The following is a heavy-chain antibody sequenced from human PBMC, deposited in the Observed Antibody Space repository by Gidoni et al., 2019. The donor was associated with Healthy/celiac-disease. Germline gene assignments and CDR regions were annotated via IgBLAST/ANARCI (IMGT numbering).Heavy chain of an antibody. CDR2: IDPSASYT. CDR1: GYRFTSYW. Sequence: DVQLVQSGAEVKKPGESLRISCKGSGYRFTSYWISWVRQMPGKGLEWMGRIDPSASYTNYSPSFQGHVTISADKSISTAYLQWSSLKASDTAMYYCARHDYYVSGTTRYNWFDPWGQGTLVTVSS. V-gene: IGHV5-10-1*03. CDR3: ARHDYYVSGTTRYNWFDP. J-gene: IGHJ5*02. D-gene: IGHD3-10*01.